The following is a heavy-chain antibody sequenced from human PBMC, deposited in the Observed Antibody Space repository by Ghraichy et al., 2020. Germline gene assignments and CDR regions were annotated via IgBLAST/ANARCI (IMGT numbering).Heavy chain of an antibody. V-gene: IGHV4-31*03. Sequence: SETLSLTCTVSGGSISSGGYYWSWIRQHPGKGLEWIGYIYYSGSTYYNPSLKSRVTISVDTSKNQFSLKLSSVTAAETAVYYCARGDRSGYLKFDYWGQGTLVTVSS. CDR2: IYYSGST. J-gene: IGHJ4*02. CDR1: GGSISSGGYY. D-gene: IGHD3-3*01. CDR3: ARGDRSGYLKFDY.